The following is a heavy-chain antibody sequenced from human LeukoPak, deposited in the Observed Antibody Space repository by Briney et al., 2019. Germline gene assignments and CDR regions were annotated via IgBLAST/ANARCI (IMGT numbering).Heavy chain of an antibody. J-gene: IGHJ4*02. CDR1: GFTVRSNY. D-gene: IGHD4-17*01. V-gene: IGHV3-53*01. Sequence: PGGSLRLSCAASGFTVRSNYMTWVRQAPGKGLGWVSVINIGGSTYYADSLKGRFTISRDDSKNTLYLQMNSLRAEDTAVYYCVRDGDYHLYWGQGTLVTVSS. CDR3: VRDGDYHLY. CDR2: INIGGST.